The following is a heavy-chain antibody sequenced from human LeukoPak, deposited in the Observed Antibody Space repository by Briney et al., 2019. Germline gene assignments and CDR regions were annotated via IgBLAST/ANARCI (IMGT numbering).Heavy chain of an antibody. Sequence: GGSLRLSCAASGFAFSSYSMNWVRQAPGKGLEWVSSISSSSSYIYYADSVKGRFTISRDNAKNSLYLQMNSLRAEDTAVYYCARDWDYDFWSGYHHDAFDIWGQGTMVTVSS. CDR2: ISSSSSYI. J-gene: IGHJ3*02. D-gene: IGHD3-3*01. CDR1: GFAFSSYS. CDR3: ARDWDYDFWSGYHHDAFDI. V-gene: IGHV3-21*01.